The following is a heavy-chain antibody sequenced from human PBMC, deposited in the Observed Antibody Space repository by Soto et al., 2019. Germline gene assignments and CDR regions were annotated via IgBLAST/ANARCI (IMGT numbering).Heavy chain of an antibody. CDR2: IYYSGST. D-gene: IGHD2-2*01. J-gene: IGHJ4*02. CDR1: GGSISSGDYY. V-gene: IGHV4-30-4*01. CDR3: ARGSGNSVPLGSPTFDY. Sequence: SETLSLTCTVSGGSISSGDYYWSWIRQPPGKGLEWIGYIYYSGSTYYNPSLKSRVTISVDTSKNQFSLKLSSVTAADTAVYYCARGSGNSVPLGSPTFDYWGQGTLVTVSS.